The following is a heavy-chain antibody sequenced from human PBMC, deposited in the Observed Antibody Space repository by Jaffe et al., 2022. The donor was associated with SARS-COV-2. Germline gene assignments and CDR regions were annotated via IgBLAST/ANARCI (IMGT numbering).Heavy chain of an antibody. CDR1: GFTFDDYA. J-gene: IGHJ4*02. D-gene: IGHD3-22*01. V-gene: IGHV3-9*01. CDR3: AKEHSYYYDSSGYLGY. Sequence: EVQLVESGGGLVQPGRSLRLSCAASGFTFDDYAMHWVRQAPGKGLEWVSGISWNSGSIGYADSVKGRFTISRDNAKNSLYLQMNSLRAEDTALYYCAKEHSYYYDSSGYLGYWGQGTLVTVSS. CDR2: ISWNSGSI.